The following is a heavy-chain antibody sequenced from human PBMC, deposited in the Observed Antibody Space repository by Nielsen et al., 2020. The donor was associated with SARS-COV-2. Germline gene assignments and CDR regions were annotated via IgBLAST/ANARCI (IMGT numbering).Heavy chain of an antibody. J-gene: IGHJ6*02. CDR3: VRDTLAHGLDV. CDR1: GDSIRNSRYY. CDR2: IHYTGSA. V-gene: IGHV4-31*03. Sequence: SKTLSLTCSVSGDSIRNSRYYWTWVRQPPGRGPEWIGNIHYTGSANYSPSLKSRLSMSLEASRNQFSLSVKSMTAADSAEYYCVRDTLAHGLDVWGQGITVTVSS.